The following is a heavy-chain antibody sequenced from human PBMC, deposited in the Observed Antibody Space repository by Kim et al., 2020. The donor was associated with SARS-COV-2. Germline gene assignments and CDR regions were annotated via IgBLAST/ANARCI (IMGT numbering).Heavy chain of an antibody. V-gene: IGHV3-43*01. CDR2: ISRNGDAT. CDR3: TKKGSGTYSSGSYFDF. CDR1: GFTFDDYA. J-gene: IGHJ4*02. D-gene: IGHD3-10*01. Sequence: GGSLRLSCAASGFTFDDYAMHWVRQPPGKGLEWVSLISRNGDATYYADSVKGRFTISRDNSKNSLYLQMNSLTTEDSAMYYCTKKGSGTYSSGSYFDFWGQGTLVTVSS.